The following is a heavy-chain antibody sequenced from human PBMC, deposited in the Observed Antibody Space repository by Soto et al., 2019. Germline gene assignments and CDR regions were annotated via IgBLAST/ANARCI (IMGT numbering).Heavy chain of an antibody. J-gene: IGHJ6*02. CDR3: ARDLTGAANRYYYYGMDV. D-gene: IGHD3-10*01. CDR1: GGTFIIYA. Sequence: SVKVSCKASGGTFIIYAISWVRQAPGQGLEWMGGIIPIFGTANYAQKFQGRVTITADESTSTAYMELSSLRSEDTAVYYCARDLTGAANRYYYYGMDVWGQGTTVTVSS. V-gene: IGHV1-69*13. CDR2: IIPIFGTA.